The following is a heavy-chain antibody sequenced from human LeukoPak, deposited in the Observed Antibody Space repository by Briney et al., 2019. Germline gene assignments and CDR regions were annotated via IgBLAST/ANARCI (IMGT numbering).Heavy chain of an antibody. CDR1: GGSISSYY. CDR3: ARLRERWLQLDAFDI. D-gene: IGHD5-24*01. J-gene: IGHJ3*02. Sequence: PSETLSLTCTVSGGSISSYYWSWIRQPPGKGLEWIGYIYYSGSTNYNPSLKSRVTISVDTSKNQFSLKLSSVTAADTAVYYCARLRERWLQLDAFDIWGQGTMVTVSS. CDR2: IYYSGST. V-gene: IGHV4-59*01.